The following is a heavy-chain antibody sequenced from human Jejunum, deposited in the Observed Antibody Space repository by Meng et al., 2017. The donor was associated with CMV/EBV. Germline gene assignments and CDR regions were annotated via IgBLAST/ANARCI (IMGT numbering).Heavy chain of an antibody. CDR2: ISGYNGKA. D-gene: IGHD4-17*01. J-gene: IGHJ6*02. CDR3: ARLYGDYNNNYYYGMDV. V-gene: IGHV1-18*01. CDR1: TYG. Sequence: TYGINWVGQAPGQGLEWMGWISGYNGKAKYVQKFQGRVTMTTDTSTSTAYMELRSLRSDDTAVYYCARLYGDYNNNYYYGMDVWGQGTTVTVSS.